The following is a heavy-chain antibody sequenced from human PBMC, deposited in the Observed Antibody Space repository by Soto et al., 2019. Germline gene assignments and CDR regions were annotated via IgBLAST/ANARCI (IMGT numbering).Heavy chain of an antibody. CDR2: INHSGST. D-gene: IGHD1-1*01. V-gene: IGHV4-34*01. J-gene: IGHJ4*02. CDR3: RLSGDGYNYWFPFYFDY. Sequence: PSETLSLTCAVYGGSFSGYYWSWIRQPPGKGLEWIGEINHSGSTNYNPSLKSRVTISVDTSKNQFSLKLSSVTAADTAVYYCRLSGDGYNYWFPFYFDYWGQGTLVTVSS. CDR1: GGSFSGYY.